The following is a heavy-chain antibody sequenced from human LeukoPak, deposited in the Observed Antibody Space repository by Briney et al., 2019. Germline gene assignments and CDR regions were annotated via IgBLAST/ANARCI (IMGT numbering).Heavy chain of an antibody. CDR3: AKSVSGYDSSFDY. CDR2: ISGSGGST. D-gene: IGHD5-12*01. Sequence: GGSLRLSCAASGFTFSSYAMSWVRQAPGKGLEWVSAISGSGGSTYYADSVKGRFTISRDNSKNTLYLQMNSLRAEGTAVYYCAKSVSGYDSSFDYWGQGTLVTVSS. J-gene: IGHJ4*02. V-gene: IGHV3-23*01. CDR1: GFTFSSYA.